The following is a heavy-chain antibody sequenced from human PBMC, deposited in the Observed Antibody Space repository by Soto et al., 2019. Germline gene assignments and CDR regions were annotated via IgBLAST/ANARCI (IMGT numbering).Heavy chain of an antibody. V-gene: IGHV3-48*01. CDR1: GFTFSSYS. J-gene: IGHJ6*03. CDR2: ISSSSSTI. CDR3: AREAGYYYYYMDV. D-gene: IGHD3-10*01. Sequence: GGSLRLSCAASGFTFSSYSMNWVRQAPGKGLEWVSYISSSSSTIYYADSVKGRFTISRDNAKNSLYLQMNSLRAEDTAVYYCAREAGYYYYYMDVWGKGTTVTVSS.